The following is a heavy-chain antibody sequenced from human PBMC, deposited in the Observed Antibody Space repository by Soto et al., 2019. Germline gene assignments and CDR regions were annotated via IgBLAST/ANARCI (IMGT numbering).Heavy chain of an antibody. CDR2: IYYSGST. CDR1: GGSISSSSYY. D-gene: IGHD2-21*02. V-gene: IGHV4-39*01. J-gene: IGHJ3*02. Sequence: QLQLQESGPGLVKPSETLSLTCTVSGGSISSSSYYWGWIRQPPGKGLEWIGSIYYSGSTYYNPSLKSRVTISVDTSKNQFSLKLSSVTAADTAVYYCARRVVVVTAINAFDIWGQGTMVTVSS. CDR3: ARRVVVVTAINAFDI.